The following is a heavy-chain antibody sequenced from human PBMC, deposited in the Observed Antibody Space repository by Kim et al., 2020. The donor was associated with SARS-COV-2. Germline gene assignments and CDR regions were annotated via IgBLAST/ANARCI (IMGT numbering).Heavy chain of an antibody. Sequence: GGSLRLSCAASGFTFTSAWMSWVRQAPGKGLEWVARIKNKSDGGTTDYAATVKGRFTISRDDSKNTLFLQMNSLKNEDTALYYCTTYEIWGQGTLVTVSS. CDR1: GFTFTSAW. D-gene: IGHD5-12*01. CDR3: TTYEI. J-gene: IGHJ4*02. CDR2: IKNKSDGGTT. V-gene: IGHV3-15*01.